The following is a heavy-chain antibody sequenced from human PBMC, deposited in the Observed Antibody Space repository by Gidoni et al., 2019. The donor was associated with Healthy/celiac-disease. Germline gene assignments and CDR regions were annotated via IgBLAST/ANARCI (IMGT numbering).Heavy chain of an antibody. V-gene: IGHV3-15*01. CDR2: IKSKTDGGTT. J-gene: IGHJ6*02. D-gene: IGHD5-18*01. CDR1: GFTFSNAW. Sequence: EVQLVESGGGLVKPGGSLRLSCAASGFTFSNAWMSWVRQAPGKGLEWVGRIKSKTDGGTTDYAAPVKGRFTISRDDSKNTLYLQMNSLKTEDTAVYYCTTQIKGIRGYSSDYYGMDVWGQGTTVTVSS. CDR3: TTQIKGIRGYSSDYYGMDV.